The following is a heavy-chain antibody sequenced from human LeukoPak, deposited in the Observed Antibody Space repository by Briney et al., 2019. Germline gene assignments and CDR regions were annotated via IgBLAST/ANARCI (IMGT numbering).Heavy chain of an antibody. CDR3: ARAPPPDYYDSSGYFYYYYYMDV. J-gene: IGHJ6*03. V-gene: IGHV3-11*04. CDR1: GFTFSDYY. D-gene: IGHD3-22*01. Sequence: GGSLGLSCAASGFTFSDYYMSWIRQAPGKGLEWVSYISSSGSTIYYADSVKGRFTISRDNAKNSLYLQMNSLRAEDTAVYYCARAPPPDYYDSSGYFYYYYYMDVWGKGTTVTVSS. CDR2: ISSSGSTI.